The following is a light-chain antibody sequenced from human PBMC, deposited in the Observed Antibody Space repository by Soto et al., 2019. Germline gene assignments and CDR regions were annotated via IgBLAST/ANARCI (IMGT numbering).Light chain of an antibody. V-gene: IGKV3D-15*01. J-gene: IGKJ5*01. CDR1: QSVSSSY. CDR2: GSS. Sequence: EIVLTPSPGTLSLSPVERATLSCRASQSVSSSYLAWYQQKPGQAPRLLIYGSSTRATGIPDRFSGSGSGTEFTLTISSLQSEDFAVYYCQQYNNWPEITFGQGTRLEIK. CDR3: QQYNNWPEIT.